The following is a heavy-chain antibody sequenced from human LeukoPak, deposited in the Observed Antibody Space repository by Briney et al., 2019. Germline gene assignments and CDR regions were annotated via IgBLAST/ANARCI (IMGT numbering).Heavy chain of an antibody. J-gene: IGHJ5*02. CDR1: GYTFTSYG. CDR3: ARDGAGEYWFDT. Sequence: ASVKVSCTASGYTFTSYGISWVRQAPGQGLEWMGWINAGNGKTKYSQKFQGRVTITRDTSASTAYMELSSLRSEDTAVYYCARDGAGEYWFDTWGQGTLVTVSS. V-gene: IGHV1-3*01. D-gene: IGHD3-10*01. CDR2: INAGNGKT.